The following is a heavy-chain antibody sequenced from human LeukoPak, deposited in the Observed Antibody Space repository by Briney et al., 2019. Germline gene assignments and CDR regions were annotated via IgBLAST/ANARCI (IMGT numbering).Heavy chain of an antibody. CDR3: ARDKADMVATPY. D-gene: IGHD5-12*01. V-gene: IGHV4-59*01. CDR1: GGSISSYY. J-gene: IGHJ4*02. CDR2: IYYSGST. Sequence: SETLSLTCTVSGGSISSYYWSWIRQPPGKGLEWIGYIYYSGSTNYNPSLKSRVTISVDTSKNQFSLKLSSVTAADTAVYCCARDKADMVATPYWGQGTLVTVSS.